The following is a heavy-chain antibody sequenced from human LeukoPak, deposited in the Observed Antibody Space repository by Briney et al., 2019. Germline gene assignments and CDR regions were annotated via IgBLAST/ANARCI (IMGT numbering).Heavy chain of an antibody. CDR2: IKSKTDRGTT. CDR1: GFTFSSYG. CDR3: TTHMYSSSWYLDY. V-gene: IGHV3-15*01. Sequence: PGGSLRLSCAASGFTFSSYGMQWVRQAPGKGLEWVGRIKSKTDRGTTDYAAPVKGRFTISRDDSKHTLYLQMNSLKTADTAVYYCTTHMYSSSWYLDYWGQGTLVTGPS. D-gene: IGHD6-13*01. J-gene: IGHJ4*02.